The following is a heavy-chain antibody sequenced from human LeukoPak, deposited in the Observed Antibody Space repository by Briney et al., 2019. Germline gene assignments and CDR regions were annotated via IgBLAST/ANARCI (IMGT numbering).Heavy chain of an antibody. CDR3: ARYYYGSGSYYGNFDY. CDR1: AFTFSDYY. V-gene: IGHV3-11*01. D-gene: IGHD3-10*01. J-gene: IGHJ4*02. Sequence: GGSLTLSWAPSAFTFSDYYMSWISQAPGKGLEWDSYISSSGSTIYYGDSVKGRFNISRDNAKNSLYLQMNSLRAEDRAVYYCARYYYGSGSYYGNFDYWGQGTLVTVSS. CDR2: ISSSGSTI.